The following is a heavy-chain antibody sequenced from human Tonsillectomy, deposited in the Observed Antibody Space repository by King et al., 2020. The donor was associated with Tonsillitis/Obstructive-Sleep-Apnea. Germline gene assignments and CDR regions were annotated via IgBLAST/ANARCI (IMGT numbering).Heavy chain of an antibody. CDR2: IYHSGST. Sequence: QLQESGPGLVKPSGTLSLTCAVSGGSISSSNWWSWVRQPPGKGLEWIGEIYHSGSTNYNPSLKSRVTISVDKSKNQFSLKLSSVTAADTAVYYLARAYSGYDFHYYYYMDVWGKGTTVTVSS. CDR1: GGSISSSNW. J-gene: IGHJ6*03. D-gene: IGHD5-12*01. CDR3: ARAYSGYDFHYYYYMDV. V-gene: IGHV4-4*02.